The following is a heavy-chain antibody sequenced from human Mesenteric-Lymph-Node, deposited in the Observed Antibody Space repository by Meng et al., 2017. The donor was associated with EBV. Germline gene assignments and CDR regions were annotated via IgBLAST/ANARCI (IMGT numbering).Heavy chain of an antibody. J-gene: IGHJ4*02. CDR1: GFTFSSYG. CDR3: ARAGDDYNLDY. CDR2: IWYDGSDK. V-gene: IGHV3-33*01. Sequence: QEHLVESGGGVVQPGRCLRLSCAASGFTFSSYGMHWVRQAPDKGLEWVAFIWYDGSDKYYADSVKGRFTISRDNSENTVYLQMNTLRVEDTAVYFCARAGDDYNLDYWGQGTLVTVSS. D-gene: IGHD5-24*01.